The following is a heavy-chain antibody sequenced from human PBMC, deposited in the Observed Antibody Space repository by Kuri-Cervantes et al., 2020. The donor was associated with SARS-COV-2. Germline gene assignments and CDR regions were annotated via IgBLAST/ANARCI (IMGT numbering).Heavy chain of an antibody. CDR1: GGSISSSSYY. V-gene: IGHV4-39*01. CDR2: IYYSGST. J-gene: IGHJ4*02. CDR3: ARRRGTRKPFDY. Sequence: SETLSLTCTVSGGSISSSSYYWGWIRQPPGKGLEWIGSIYYSGSTYYNPSLKSRVTISVDTSKNQFSLKLSSVTAADTAVYYCARRRGTRKPFDYWGQGTLVTVSS.